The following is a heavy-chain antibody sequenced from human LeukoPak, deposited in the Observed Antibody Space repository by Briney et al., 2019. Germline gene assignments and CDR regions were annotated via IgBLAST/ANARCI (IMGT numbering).Heavy chain of an antibody. D-gene: IGHD1-26*01. Sequence: PGGSLRLSCAASGFTFSNAWMSWVRQAPGKGLEWVGRIKSKTDGGTTDYAAPVKGRFTISRDDSKNTLYLQMNSLKTEDTAVYYCTTSSIVRGSNAFDIGGQGTMVTVSS. V-gene: IGHV3-15*01. CDR3: TTSSIVRGSNAFDI. CDR2: IKSKTDGGTT. J-gene: IGHJ3*02. CDR1: GFTFSNAW.